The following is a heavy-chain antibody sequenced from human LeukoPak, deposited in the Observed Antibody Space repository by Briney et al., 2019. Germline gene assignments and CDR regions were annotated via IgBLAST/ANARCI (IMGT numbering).Heavy chain of an antibody. V-gene: IGHV5-51*01. D-gene: IGHD2-15*01. J-gene: IGHJ3*02. CDR1: GYSFTSYW. CDR2: IYPGDSDT. CDR3: ARHKVVADIADGFDI. Sequence: GESLKISCKGSGYSFTSYWIGWVRQMPGKGLEWMGIIYPGDSDTRYSPSFQGQVTISAVKSISTAYLQWSSLKASDTAMYYCARHKVVADIADGFDIWGQGTLVTVSS.